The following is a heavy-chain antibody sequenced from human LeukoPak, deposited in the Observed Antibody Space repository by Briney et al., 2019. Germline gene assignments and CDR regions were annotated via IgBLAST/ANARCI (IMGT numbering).Heavy chain of an antibody. CDR1: GDSVTSSSYH. J-gene: IGHJ4*02. V-gene: IGHV4-39*01. D-gene: IGHD3-16*01. CDR3: ARLLGGNPGNF. CDR2: VYYSGNT. Sequence: PSETLSLTCSVSGDSVTSSSYHWGWIRQPPGEGLEWIGTVYYSGNTYYNPSLKSRLTLSIDASKNQVSLKLSAVTATDTAVYYCARLLGGNPGNFWGQGTLVTVSS.